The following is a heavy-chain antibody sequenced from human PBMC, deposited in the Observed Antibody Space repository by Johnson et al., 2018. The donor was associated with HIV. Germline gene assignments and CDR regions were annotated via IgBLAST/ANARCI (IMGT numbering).Heavy chain of an antibody. CDR3: ARGGIQLGSGDAFDT. CDR1: GFTFSSYA. CDR2: ISYAGSNK. D-gene: IGHD5-18*01. Sequence: QVLLLESGGGVVQPGRSLRLSCAASGFTFSSYAMHWVRQAPGKGLEWVAVISYAGSNKYYAEPVKGRITISRDNSKNTLYLQMNSLRAEDTALYYCARGGIQLGSGDAFDTWGQGTMVIVSS. V-gene: IGHV3-30*04. J-gene: IGHJ3*02.